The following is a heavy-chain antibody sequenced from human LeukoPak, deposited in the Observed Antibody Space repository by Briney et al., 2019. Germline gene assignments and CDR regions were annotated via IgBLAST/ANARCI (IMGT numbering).Heavy chain of an antibody. D-gene: IGHD3-3*01. CDR3: ARTDFWSGYFFDY. Sequence: SETLSLTCAVYGGSFSGYYWNWIRQPPGKGLEWIGEINHSGSTNYNPSLKSRVTISVDTSKNQFSLKLSSVTAADTAVYDCARTDFWSGYFFDYWGQGTLVTVSS. CDR1: GGSFSGYY. CDR2: INHSGST. J-gene: IGHJ4*02. V-gene: IGHV4-34*01.